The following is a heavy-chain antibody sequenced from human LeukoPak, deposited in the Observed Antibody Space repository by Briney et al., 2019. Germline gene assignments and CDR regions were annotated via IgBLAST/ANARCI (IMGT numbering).Heavy chain of an antibody. D-gene: IGHD2-2*01. CDR2: IYYSGRT. Sequence: SETLSLTCTVSGGSISSSSYYWDWIRQPPGKGLEWMGSIYYSGRTYYNMSLKSRVTISVDTSKNQFSLKLSSVTAADTAVYYCARASSSTSCSDYWGQGTLVTVSS. V-gene: IGHV4-39*07. J-gene: IGHJ4*02. CDR3: ARASSSTSCSDY. CDR1: GGSISSSSYY.